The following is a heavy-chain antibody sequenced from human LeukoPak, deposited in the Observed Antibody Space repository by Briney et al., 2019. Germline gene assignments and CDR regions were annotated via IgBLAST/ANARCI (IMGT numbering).Heavy chain of an antibody. CDR3: ARHTAYYYDSSGLLI. V-gene: IGHV4-59*08. J-gene: IGHJ3*02. D-gene: IGHD3-22*01. CDR2: IYYSGST. Sequence: SETLSLTCTVSGGSISSYYWSWIRQPPGKGLEWIGYIYYSGSTNYNPSLKSRVTISVDTSKNQFSLKLSSVTAADTAVYYCARHTAYYYDSSGLLIWGQGTMVTVSS. CDR1: GGSISSYY.